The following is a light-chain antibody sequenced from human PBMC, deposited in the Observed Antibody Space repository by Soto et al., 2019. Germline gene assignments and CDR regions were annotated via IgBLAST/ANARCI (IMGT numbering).Light chain of an antibody. J-gene: IGKJ2*01. V-gene: IGKV3-15*01. CDR1: QTIRNN. CDR2: GAS. Sequence: EIVMTQSPATLSVSPGERVTLSCKASQTIRNNLAWYQQKPGQAPRLLISGASTRATGVPPRFSGSGSGTEFYLTISSLQSEDLGIYHCQQYSNWPPGYTFGQGTKLEIK. CDR3: QQYSNWPPGYT.